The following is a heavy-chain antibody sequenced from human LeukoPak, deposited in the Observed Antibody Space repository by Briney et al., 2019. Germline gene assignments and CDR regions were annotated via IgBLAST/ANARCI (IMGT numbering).Heavy chain of an antibody. J-gene: IGHJ4*02. Sequence: PSETLSLTCAVYGGSFSDYYWSWIRQPPGKGLEWIGEVNHSGSTKYNPSLKSRVTISVNTSKNQFSLKLTSVTAADTAVYFCARASSSGGWYLGWGQGTLVTVSS. CDR2: VNHSGST. CDR3: ARASSSGGWYLG. CDR1: GGSFSDYY. D-gene: IGHD6-19*01. V-gene: IGHV4-34*01.